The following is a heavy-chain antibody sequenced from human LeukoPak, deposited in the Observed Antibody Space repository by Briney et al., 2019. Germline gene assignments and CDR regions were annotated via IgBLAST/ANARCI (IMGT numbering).Heavy chain of an antibody. CDR1: GFTFSSYA. D-gene: IGHD6-13*01. CDR3: ARAAVRQKLGHDAFDI. Sequence: GGSLRLSCAASGFTFSSYAMSWVRQAPGNGLEWVSHISSSSSTIYYADSVKGRFTISRDNAKNSLYLQMNSLRAEDTAVYYCARAAVRQKLGHDAFDIWGQGTMVTVSS. J-gene: IGHJ3*02. V-gene: IGHV3-48*01. CDR2: ISSSSSTI.